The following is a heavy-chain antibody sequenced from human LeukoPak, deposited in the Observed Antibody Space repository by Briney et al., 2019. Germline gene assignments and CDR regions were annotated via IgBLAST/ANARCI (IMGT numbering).Heavy chain of an antibody. V-gene: IGHV1-24*01. CDR2: FDPEDGET. CDR1: GYTLTELS. J-gene: IGHJ4*02. D-gene: IGHD3-22*01. CDR3: ATGNRPYYYDSSGYYDFDY. Sequence: ASVKVSCKVSGYTLTELSMHWVRQAPGKGLEWMGGFDPEDGETIYAQKFQGRVTMTEDTSTDTAYMELSSLRYEDTAVYYCATGNRPYYYDSSGYYDFDYWGQGTLVTVSS.